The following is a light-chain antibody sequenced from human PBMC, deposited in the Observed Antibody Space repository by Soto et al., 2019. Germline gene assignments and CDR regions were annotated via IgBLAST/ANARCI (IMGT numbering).Light chain of an antibody. J-gene: IGKJ1*01. Sequence: EIVLTQSPGTLSLSPGERATPSCRASQSVISDYLAWYQQKPGQAPRLLIHGASSRATGIPDRFSGSGSGTDFTLTISRLEPEDFAVYYCQQYNNWPRTFGQGTKVDI. CDR1: QSVISDY. V-gene: IGKV3-20*01. CDR2: GAS. CDR3: QQYNNWPRT.